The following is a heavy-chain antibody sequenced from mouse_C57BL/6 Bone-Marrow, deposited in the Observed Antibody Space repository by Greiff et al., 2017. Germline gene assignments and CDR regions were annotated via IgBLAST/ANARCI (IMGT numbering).Heavy chain of an antibody. CDR3: ALYYGSPAMDY. CDR1: GYAFSSSW. CDR2: IYPGDGDT. Sequence: VKLVESGPELVKPGASVKISCKASGYAFSSSWMNWVKQRPGKGLEWIGRIYPGDGDTNYNEKFKGKATLTADKSSSTAYMQFSSLTSEDSAIYYCALYYGSPAMDYWGQGTSVTVSS. V-gene: IGHV1-82*01. D-gene: IGHD1-1*01. J-gene: IGHJ4*01.